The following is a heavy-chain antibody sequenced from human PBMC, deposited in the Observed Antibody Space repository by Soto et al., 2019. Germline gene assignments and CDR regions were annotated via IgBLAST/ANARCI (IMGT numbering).Heavy chain of an antibody. Sequence: QVQLQESGPGLVKPSQTLSLTCTVSGGSISNGGYYWSWIRQHPGKGLEWIGYIYYSGSTYYNPSLKSRVTISVDTSKNQFSLKLSSVTAADTAVYYCAREGTRLRAFDYWGQGTLVTVSS. J-gene: IGHJ4*02. CDR2: IYYSGST. CDR1: GGSISNGGYY. CDR3: AREGTRLRAFDY. V-gene: IGHV4-31*03. D-gene: IGHD5-12*01.